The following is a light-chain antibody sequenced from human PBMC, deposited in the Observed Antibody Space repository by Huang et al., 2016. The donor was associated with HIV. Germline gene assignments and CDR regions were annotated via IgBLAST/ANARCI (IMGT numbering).Light chain of an antibody. CDR2: DAS. V-gene: IGKV1-33*01. J-gene: IGKJ4*01. CDR3: QQYDNLPT. CDR1: QDISNY. Sequence: DIQMTQSPSSLSASVGDRVTIISQASQDISNYLNWYHQKPEKAPKLLIYDASNLETGVPSRFSGSGSGTDFTITISSLQPEDIATYYCQQYDNLPTFGGGTKVEIK.